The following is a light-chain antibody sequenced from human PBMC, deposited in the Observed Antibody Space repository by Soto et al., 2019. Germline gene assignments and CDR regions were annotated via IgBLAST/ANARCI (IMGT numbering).Light chain of an antibody. CDR3: AAWDDSLNGVV. CDR2: SDD. Sequence: QSVLTQPPSASGTPGQRVTISCSGSSSNIGRHSVSWYQQLPGMAPKLLIDSDDQRPSGVPDRFSGSRSGTSASLAISGLQSDDESDYYCAAWDDSLNGVVFGGGTKLTVL. CDR1: SSNIGRHS. V-gene: IGLV1-44*01. J-gene: IGLJ3*02.